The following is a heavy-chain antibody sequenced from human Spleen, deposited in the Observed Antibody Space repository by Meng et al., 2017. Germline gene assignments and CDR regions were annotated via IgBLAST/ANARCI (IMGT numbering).Heavy chain of an antibody. V-gene: IGHV4-59*01. CDR2: IYYSGST. J-gene: IGHJ5*02. D-gene: IGHD3-10*01. Sequence: SETLSLTCVVSGGSISSYYWSWIRQPPGKRLEWIGNIYYSGSTNYNPSLKSRVTISVDTSKNQFSLKLSSVTAADTAVYFCARGLPGYVSGSYYWSWFDPWGQGTLVTVSS. CDR3: ARGLPGYVSGSYYWSWFDP. CDR1: GGSISSYY.